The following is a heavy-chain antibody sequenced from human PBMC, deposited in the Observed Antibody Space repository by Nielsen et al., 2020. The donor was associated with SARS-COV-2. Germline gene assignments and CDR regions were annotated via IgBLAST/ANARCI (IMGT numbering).Heavy chain of an antibody. J-gene: IGHJ5*02. D-gene: IGHD1-14*01. V-gene: IGHV1-2*06. CDR1: GYTFTGYY. Sequence: ASVKVSCKASGYTFTGYYMHWVRLAPGQGLEWMGRINPNSGGTNYAQKFQGRVTMTRDTSISTAYMELSRLRSDDTAVYYCARAGPAYNWFDPWGQGTLVTVSS. CDR2: INPNSGGT. CDR3: ARAGPAYNWFDP.